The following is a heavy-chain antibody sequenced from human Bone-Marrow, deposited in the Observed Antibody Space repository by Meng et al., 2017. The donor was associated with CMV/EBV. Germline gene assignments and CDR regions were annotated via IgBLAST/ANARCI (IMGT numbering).Heavy chain of an antibody. CDR2: IIPILGIA. J-gene: IGHJ6*02. D-gene: IGHD1-14*01. CDR1: GGTFSSYT. V-gene: IGHV1-69*16. CDR3: ARGWEPYYYYYGMDV. Sequence: SVKVSCKASGGTFSSYTISWVRQAPGQGLEWMGRIIPILGIANYAQKFQGRVTITTDESTSTAYMELSSLRSEDTAVYYCARGWEPYYYYYGMDVWGQGTTVTVSS.